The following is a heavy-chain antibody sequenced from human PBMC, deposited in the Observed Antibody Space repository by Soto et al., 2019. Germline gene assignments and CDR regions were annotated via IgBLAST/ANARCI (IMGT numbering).Heavy chain of an antibody. Sequence: ACVXVSFKCSFYTFSTYGIIVLRQAPGQHLECMGWISARNGDTNYAQGLQGRVTLTTEEATSTAYMELMTLRSDDTAVYFCARVQLLPRPEADFWGQGTL. V-gene: IGHV1-18*04. CDR2: ISARNGDT. J-gene: IGHJ4*02. CDR3: ARVQLLPRPEADF. CDR1: FYTFSTYG. D-gene: IGHD3-10*01.